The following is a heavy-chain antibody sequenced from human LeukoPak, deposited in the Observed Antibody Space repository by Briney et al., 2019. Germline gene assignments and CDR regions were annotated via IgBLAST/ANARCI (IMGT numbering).Heavy chain of an antibody. Sequence: ASVKVSCKASGYTFTGYYMHWVRQAPGQGLEWMGWINPNSGGTNYAQKFQGRVTMTRDTSISTAYMELSRLRSDDTAVYYCAKVSGYCTNGVCFSYYWGQGTLVTVSS. J-gene: IGHJ4*02. CDR2: INPNSGGT. CDR3: AKVSGYCTNGVCFSYY. CDR1: GYTFTGYY. D-gene: IGHD2-8*01. V-gene: IGHV1-2*02.